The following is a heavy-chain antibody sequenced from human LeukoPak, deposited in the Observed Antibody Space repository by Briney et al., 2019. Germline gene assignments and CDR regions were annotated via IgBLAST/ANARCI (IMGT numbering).Heavy chain of an antibody. D-gene: IGHD3-16*01. Sequence: GGSLRLSCAASGFTFNSYPVHWFRQAPGKGLEYVSGISRNGGSTYYADSVKGRFTISRDNSKNTLYLQMSSLRAEGTAVYYCVKASGFMLAQNSDLDNWGQGTMVTVSS. V-gene: IGHV3-64D*06. J-gene: IGHJ3*02. CDR1: GFTFNSYP. CDR3: VKASGFMLAQNSDLDN. CDR2: ISRNGGST.